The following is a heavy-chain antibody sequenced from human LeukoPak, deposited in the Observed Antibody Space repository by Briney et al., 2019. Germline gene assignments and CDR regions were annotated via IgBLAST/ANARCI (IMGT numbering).Heavy chain of an antibody. CDR2: TSSDLNVK. Sequence: GGSPRLSCAASGFTFGSYAMHWVRQAPGKGLEWVAVTSSDLNVKLYADSVKGRFTISRDNSRSTLYLQMNSLRPEDTAIYYCAREGYYGSGSPPSLYFDYWGQGTLVTVSS. D-gene: IGHD3-10*01. CDR1: GFTFGSYA. CDR3: AREGYYGSGSPPSLYFDY. J-gene: IGHJ4*02. V-gene: IGHV3-30-3*01.